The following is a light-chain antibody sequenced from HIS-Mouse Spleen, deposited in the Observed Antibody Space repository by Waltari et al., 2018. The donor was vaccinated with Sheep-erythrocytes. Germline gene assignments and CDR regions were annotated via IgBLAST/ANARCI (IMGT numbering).Light chain of an antibody. V-gene: IGKV4-1*01. CDR3: QQYYSTPLT. Sequence: EIVLTQSPGTLSLSPGERATLSCRASQSVSSSYLGWYQQKPGQPPKLLIYWASTRESGVPDRFSGSGSGTDFTLTISSLQAEDVAVYYCQQYYSTPLTFGGGTKVEIK. CDR2: WAS. J-gene: IGKJ4*01. CDR1: QSVSSSY.